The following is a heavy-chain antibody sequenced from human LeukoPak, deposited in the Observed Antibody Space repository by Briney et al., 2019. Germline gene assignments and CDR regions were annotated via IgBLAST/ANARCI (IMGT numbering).Heavy chain of an antibody. Sequence: GGSLRLPCAASGFTFNTYVMHWVRQAPGKGLEWVAAIWSDGNNKYYADSVKGRFTISRDNPKNALYLQMNSLRVDDTAVYYCARERDAYNDYWGQGALVTVSS. CDR2: IWSDGNNK. CDR1: GFTFNTYV. D-gene: IGHD5-24*01. J-gene: IGHJ4*02. V-gene: IGHV3-33*01. CDR3: ARERDAYNDY.